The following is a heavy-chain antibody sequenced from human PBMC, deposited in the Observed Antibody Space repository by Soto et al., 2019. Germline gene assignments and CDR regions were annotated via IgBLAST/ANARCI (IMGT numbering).Heavy chain of an antibody. CDR3: ARDPTFGYCSGGSCSWGWFDP. Sequence: QLVESGGGLVKPGGSLRLSCAASGFTFSDYHMSWIRQAPGKGLEWISYVSSSGSTISYADSVKGRFTISRDNAKNSLYLQKNSLRAEDTAVYYCARDPTFGYCSGGSCSWGWFDPWGQGTLVTVSS. V-gene: IGHV3-11*01. J-gene: IGHJ5*02. CDR2: VSSSGSTI. D-gene: IGHD2-15*01. CDR1: GFTFSDYH.